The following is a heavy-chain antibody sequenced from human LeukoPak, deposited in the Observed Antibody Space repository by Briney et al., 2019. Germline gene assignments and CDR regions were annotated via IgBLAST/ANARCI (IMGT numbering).Heavy chain of an antibody. V-gene: IGHV4-34*01. Sequence: SETLSLTCAVYVGSFSGYYWSWIRQPPGKGLEWIGEINHSGSINYNPSLKSRVTISVDTSKNQFSLKLSSVTAADTAVYYCARAPALYSSSSRSWYDYWGQGTLVTVSS. CDR3: ARAPALYSSSSRSWYDY. CDR2: INHSGSI. CDR1: VGSFSGYY. D-gene: IGHD6-6*01. J-gene: IGHJ4*02.